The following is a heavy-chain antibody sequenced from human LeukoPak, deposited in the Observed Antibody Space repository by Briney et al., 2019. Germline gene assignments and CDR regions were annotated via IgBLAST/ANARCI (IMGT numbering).Heavy chain of an antibody. Sequence: GESLKISCEGSGYSFTSYWIGWVRQMPGKGLEWMGIIYPGDSDTRYSPSFQGQVTISADKSISTAYLQWSSLKASDTAMYYCARHHYYGSGSYYTNWFDPWGQGTLVTVSS. CDR2: IYPGDSDT. J-gene: IGHJ5*02. D-gene: IGHD3-10*01. CDR1: GYSFTSYW. CDR3: ARHHYYGSGSYYTNWFDP. V-gene: IGHV5-51*01.